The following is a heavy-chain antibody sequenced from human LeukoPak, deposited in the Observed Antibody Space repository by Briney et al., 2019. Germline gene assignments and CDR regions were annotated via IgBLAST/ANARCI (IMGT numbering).Heavy chain of an antibody. CDR1: GXTFSSYW. CDR3: ARDFKRARYSATGYSFDY. CDR2: IYSDGSNT. J-gene: IGHJ4*02. Sequence: GGSLRLSCAASGXTFSSYWMHWVRQAPGKGLVWVSRIYSDGSNTIYAVCVKGRFTISRDNAKNTLYLQMNSLRAEDTAVYYCARDFKRARYSATGYSFDYWGQGTPVTVSP. V-gene: IGHV3-74*01. D-gene: IGHD5-12*01.